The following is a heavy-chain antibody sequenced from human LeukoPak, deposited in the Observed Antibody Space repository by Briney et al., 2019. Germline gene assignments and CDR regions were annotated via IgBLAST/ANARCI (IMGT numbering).Heavy chain of an antibody. Sequence: PGGSLRLSCAASGFTFSSYAMSWVRQAPGKGLEWVSAISGSGGSTYYADSVKGRFTNSRDSSKNTLYLQMNSLTAEDTAVYYCVKASTSSWPYYFDYWGQGTLVTVSS. D-gene: IGHD6-13*01. J-gene: IGHJ4*02. V-gene: IGHV3-23*01. CDR3: VKASTSSWPYYFDY. CDR2: ISGSGGST. CDR1: GFTFSSYA.